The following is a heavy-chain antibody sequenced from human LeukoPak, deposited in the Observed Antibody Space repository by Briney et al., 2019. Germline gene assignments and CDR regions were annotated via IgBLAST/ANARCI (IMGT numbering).Heavy chain of an antibody. CDR2: IRSKAYGGTT. D-gene: IGHD4-17*01. V-gene: IGHV3-49*03. Sequence: GGSLRLSCTASGFTFGDYAMSWFRQAPGKGLEWVGFIRSKAYGGTTEYAASVKGRFTISRDDSKSIAYLQMNSLKTEDTAVYYCTRDGGYGDYPEYFQHWGQGTLVTVSS. CDR1: GFTFGDYA. CDR3: TRDGGYGDYPEYFQH. J-gene: IGHJ1*01.